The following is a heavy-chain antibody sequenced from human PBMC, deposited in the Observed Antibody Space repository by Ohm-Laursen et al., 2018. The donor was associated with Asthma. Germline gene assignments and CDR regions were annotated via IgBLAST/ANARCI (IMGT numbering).Heavy chain of an antibody. CDR2: GGSYYDGGLK. J-gene: IGHJ5*02. CDR3: APYGQHFPTWFDP. D-gene: IGHD3-10*01. CDR1: GFTFRSYA. Sequence: SLRLSCAASGFTFRSYAMHWVRQAPGKGLEWVAVGGSYYDGGLKYYADSVNGRFTVSRDDSKNTLYLQMNSLRPDDTAVYYCAPYGQHFPTWFDPWGQGTLVTVSS. V-gene: IGHV3-30-3*01.